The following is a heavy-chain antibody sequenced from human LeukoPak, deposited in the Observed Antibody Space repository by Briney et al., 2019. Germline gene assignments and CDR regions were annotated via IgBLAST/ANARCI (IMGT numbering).Heavy chain of an antibody. CDR3: ARSEMTNQFDYYYGMDV. CDR1: GFTFSSYA. CDR2: ISYHGSNK. J-gene: IGHJ6*02. D-gene: IGHD4-11*01. V-gene: IGHV3-30-3*01. Sequence: GGSLRLSCAASGFTFSSYAMHWVRQAPGKGLEWVAVISYHGSNKYYADSVKGRFTISRDNSKNTLYLQMNSLRAEDTAVYYCARSEMTNQFDYYYGMDVWGQGTTVTVSS.